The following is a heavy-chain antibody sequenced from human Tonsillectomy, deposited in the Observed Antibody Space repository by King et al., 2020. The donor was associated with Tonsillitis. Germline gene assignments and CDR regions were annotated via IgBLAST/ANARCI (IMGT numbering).Heavy chain of an antibody. Sequence: VQLVESGGDLVKPGGSLRLSCAATGFTFNSYWMSWVRQAPGKGLEWVANIKQDGGEKYYVDSVEGRFTISRDNAKNSLYLQMNSLRAEDTAVYYCARDGAAVLASWAGMDVWGQGTTVTVSS. CDR2: IKQDGGEK. CDR1: GFTFNSYW. D-gene: IGHD3-3*02. V-gene: IGHV3-7*01. CDR3: ARDGAAVLASWAGMDV. J-gene: IGHJ6*02.